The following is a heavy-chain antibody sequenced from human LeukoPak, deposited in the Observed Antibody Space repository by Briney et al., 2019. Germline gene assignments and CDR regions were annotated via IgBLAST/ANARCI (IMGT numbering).Heavy chain of an antibody. V-gene: IGHV3-7*01. CDR3: ARRLRWDRNYFDY. CDR1: GFTFSSYW. CDR2: IKQDGSEK. Sequence: GGSLRLSCAASGFTFSSYWMTWVRQAPGKGLEWVANIKQDGSEKYYVDSVKGRFTISRDNAKNSLYLQMNSLRAEDTAVYYCARRLRWDRNYFDYWGQGTLVTVSS. D-gene: IGHD4-23*01. J-gene: IGHJ4*02.